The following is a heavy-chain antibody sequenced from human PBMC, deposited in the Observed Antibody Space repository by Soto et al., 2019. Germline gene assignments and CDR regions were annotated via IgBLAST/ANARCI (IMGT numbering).Heavy chain of an antibody. CDR1: GYTFTSYP. J-gene: IGHJ4*02. Sequence: ASVKVSCKASGYTFTSYPIHWVRQAPGQRLEWMGWINVGNSNTKYSQKFQGRVTISRDTSATTAYMELSSLRSEDTAVYYCARARYFYDSSGLDYWRQATLVTVSS. D-gene: IGHD3-22*01. V-gene: IGHV1-3*01. CDR3: ARARYFYDSSGLDY. CDR2: INVGNSNT.